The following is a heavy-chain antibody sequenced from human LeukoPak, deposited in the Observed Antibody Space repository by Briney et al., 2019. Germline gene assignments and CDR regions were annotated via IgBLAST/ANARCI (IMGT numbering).Heavy chain of an antibody. CDR1: GGSISSGGYY. J-gene: IGHJ4*02. V-gene: IGHV4-31*03. Sequence: EPSQTLSLTCTVSGGSISSGGYYWSWIRQHPGKGLEWIGYIYYSGSTYYNPSLKSRVTISVDTSKNQFSLKLSSVTAADTAVYYCARAPSSAYDILTGYYRAIAYYCDYWGQGTLVTVSS. D-gene: IGHD3-9*01. CDR3: ARAPSSAYDILTGYYRAIAYYCDY. CDR2: IYYSGST.